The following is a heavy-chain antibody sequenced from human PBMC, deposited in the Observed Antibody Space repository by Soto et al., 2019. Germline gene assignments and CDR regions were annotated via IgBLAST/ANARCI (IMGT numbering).Heavy chain of an antibody. V-gene: IGHV3-48*03. CDR3: ARVVVVPAADYYYGMDV. J-gene: IGHJ6*02. Sequence: EVQLMESGGGLVQPGGSLRLSCVASGFTFSNYEMNWVRQAPGKGLEWISYISTSHNTIDYAKSVKGRFTISRDNAKNSLFLQMNSLRAEDTAVYYCARVVVVPAADYYYGMDVWGQGTTVTVSS. CDR1: GFTFSNYE. CDR2: ISTSHNTI. D-gene: IGHD2-2*01.